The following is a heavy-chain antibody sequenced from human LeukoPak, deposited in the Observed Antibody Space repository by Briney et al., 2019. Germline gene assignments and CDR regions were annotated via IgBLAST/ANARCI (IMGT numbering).Heavy chain of an antibody. Sequence: KISCKGSGYSFPNYCIGWVRPMPGKGLEWVWIINPSGGSTSYAQKFQGRVTMTRDTSKSTVYMELSSLRSEDTAVYYCARGPTVVTSRLIDYWGQGTLVTVSS. CDR2: INPSGGST. CDR1: GYSFPNYC. CDR3: ARGPTVVTSRLIDY. V-gene: IGHV1-46*01. J-gene: IGHJ4*02. D-gene: IGHD4-23*01.